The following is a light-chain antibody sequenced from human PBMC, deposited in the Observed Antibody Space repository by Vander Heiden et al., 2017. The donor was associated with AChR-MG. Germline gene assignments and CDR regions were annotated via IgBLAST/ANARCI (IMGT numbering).Light chain of an antibody. Sequence: IQMTQSPSSLSASVGVRVTITCRASQSISSYLNWYQQKPGKAPKLLIYAASSLQSGVPSRFSGSGSGTDFTLTISSLQPEDFATYYCQQSYSTPRTFGGGTKVEIK. CDR2: AAS. CDR3: QQSYSTPRT. CDR1: QSISSY. V-gene: IGKV1-39*01. J-gene: IGKJ4*01.